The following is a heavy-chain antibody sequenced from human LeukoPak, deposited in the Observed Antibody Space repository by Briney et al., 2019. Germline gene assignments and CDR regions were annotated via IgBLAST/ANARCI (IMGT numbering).Heavy chain of an antibody. CDR3: ARAEPEVYSGYDLFDY. J-gene: IGHJ4*02. D-gene: IGHD5-12*01. Sequence: SQTLSHTCAISGDSVSSNSAAWNWIRQSPSRGLEWLGRTYYRSKWYNDYAVSVKSRITINPDTSKNQFSLQLNSVTPEDTAVYYCARAEPEVYSGYDLFDYWGQGTLVTVSS. V-gene: IGHV6-1*01. CDR2: TYYRSKWYN. CDR1: GDSVSSNSAA.